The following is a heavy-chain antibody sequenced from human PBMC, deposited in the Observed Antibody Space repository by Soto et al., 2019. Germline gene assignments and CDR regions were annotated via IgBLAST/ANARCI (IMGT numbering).Heavy chain of an antibody. CDR2: IYYSGST. V-gene: IGHV4-59*01. Sequence: PSETPSLTCTVSGGSISSYYWSWIRQPPGKGLEWIGYIYYSGSTNYNPSLKSRVTISVDTSKNQFSLKLSSVTAADTAVYYCARHTSITMVRGVIVYGMEVWRQGTTVTVSS. J-gene: IGHJ6*02. CDR3: ARHTSITMVRGVIVYGMEV. CDR1: GGSISSYY. D-gene: IGHD3-10*01.